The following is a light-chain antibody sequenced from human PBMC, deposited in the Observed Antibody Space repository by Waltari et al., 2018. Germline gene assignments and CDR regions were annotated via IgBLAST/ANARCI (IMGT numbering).Light chain of an antibody. CDR1: SSDIGGYDY. CDR2: DVT. V-gene: IGLV2-14*01. CDR3: CSYSTNSAYVV. Sequence: QSALTQPASVSGSPGQSITISCAGTSSDIGGYDYVSWYQQHPGKAPKLIIYDVTNRPSGFSNRFSASKSGNTASLTISGLQAEDEADYSCCSYSTNSAYVVFGGGTKLTVL. J-gene: IGLJ2*01.